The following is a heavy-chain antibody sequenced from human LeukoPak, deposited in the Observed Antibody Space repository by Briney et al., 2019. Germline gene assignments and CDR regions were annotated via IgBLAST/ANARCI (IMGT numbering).Heavy chain of an antibody. V-gene: IGHV4-4*02. CDR2: IFHTGYT. Sequence: SGTLSLTCAVSGGSIDSSNWWSWVRQPPGKGLEWIGEIFHTGYTIHNPSLKSRVTMSVDKSKNQFSLKLSSLTAADTAVYYCARGAPRGYVYGYADYWGQGTLVTVSS. D-gene: IGHD5-18*01. J-gene: IGHJ4*02. CDR3: ARGAPRGYVYGYADY. CDR1: GGSIDSSNW.